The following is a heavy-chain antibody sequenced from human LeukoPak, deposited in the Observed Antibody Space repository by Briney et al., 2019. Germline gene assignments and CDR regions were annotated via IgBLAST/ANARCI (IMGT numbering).Heavy chain of an antibody. V-gene: IGHV1-2*02. CDR1: TYTFTDFD. D-gene: IGHD6-19*01. Sequence: ASVKVSCKASTYTFTDFDIHWVRQAPGQGLEWMGCINPNNGGTKYAQKFQGRVTMTRDTSISTAYMELSRLRSDDTAVYYCAREILRGVAVAGTGFEWGQGTLVTVSS. CDR2: INPNNGGT. J-gene: IGHJ4*02. CDR3: AREILRGVAVAGTGFE.